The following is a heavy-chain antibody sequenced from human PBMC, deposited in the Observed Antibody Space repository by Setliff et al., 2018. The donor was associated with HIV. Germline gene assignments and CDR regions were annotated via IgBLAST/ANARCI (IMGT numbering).Heavy chain of an antibody. CDR2: LSGSGGST. J-gene: IGHJ1*01. CDR3: AQAQTSVSGSYYQYLQH. Sequence: GGSLRLSCAASGFTFSNYAMTWVRQAPGKGPEWVSSLSGSGGSTYYADSVKGRFTISRDNSKNTLYLRVNSLRAEDTAVYYCAQAQTSVSGSYYQYLQHWGQGTLVTVSS. V-gene: IGHV3-23*01. CDR1: GFTFSNYA. D-gene: IGHD3-10*01.